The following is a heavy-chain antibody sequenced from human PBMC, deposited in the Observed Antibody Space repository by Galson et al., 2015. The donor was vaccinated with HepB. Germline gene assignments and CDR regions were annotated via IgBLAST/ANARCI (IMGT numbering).Heavy chain of an antibody. J-gene: IGHJ4*02. CDR1: AASISSSSYY. CDR3: ARHLPKYSSGWTI. V-gene: IGHV4-39*01. Sequence: EPLSLTCPVSAASISSSSYYCGWIRQPPGTGLEWLGRIYYSGTTYYNPSLKSRVPISVDTSQTQFSRKLSSVTAADTAVYYCARHLPKYSSGWTIWGQGTLVTVSS. CDR2: IYYSGTT. D-gene: IGHD6-19*01.